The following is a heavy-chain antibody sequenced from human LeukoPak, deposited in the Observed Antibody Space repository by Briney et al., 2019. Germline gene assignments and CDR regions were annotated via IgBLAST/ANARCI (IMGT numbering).Heavy chain of an antibody. CDR3: ARGWDNWFDP. Sequence: SETLSLTCAVSGGSISSGGYSWSWIRQPPGKGLEWIGYIYHSGSTYYNPSPKSRVTISVDRSKNQFSLKLSSVTAADTAVYYCARGWDNWFDPWGQGTLVTVSS. V-gene: IGHV4-30-2*01. J-gene: IGHJ5*02. D-gene: IGHD1-26*01. CDR2: IYHSGST. CDR1: GGSISSGGYS.